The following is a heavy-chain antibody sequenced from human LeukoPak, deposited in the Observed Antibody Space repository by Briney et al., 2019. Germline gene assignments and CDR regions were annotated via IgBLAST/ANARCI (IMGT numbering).Heavy chain of an antibody. CDR2: VHYSGNT. V-gene: IGHV4-61*08. CDR1: GGSVGSAGYY. Sequence: SETLSLTCTVSGGSVGSAGYYWTWVRQPPGKGLEWIGYVHYSGNTNYNPSLKSRVTISVDTSKNQFSLKLSSVTAADTAVYYCARDGVDSVNTYSVMDAWGKGTTVIVPS. D-gene: IGHD3-10*01. CDR3: ARDGVDSVNTYSVMDA. J-gene: IGHJ6*04.